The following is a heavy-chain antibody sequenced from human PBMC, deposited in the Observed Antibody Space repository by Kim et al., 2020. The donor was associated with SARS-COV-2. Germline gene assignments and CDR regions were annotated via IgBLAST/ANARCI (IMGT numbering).Heavy chain of an antibody. D-gene: IGHD2-21*02. CDR3: AKPVVVTATDYYYGMDV. V-gene: IGHV3-23*01. Sequence: VKGQFTISRDNSKNTLYLQMNSLRAEDTAVYYCAKPVVVTATDYYYGMDVWGQGTTVTVSS. J-gene: IGHJ6*02.